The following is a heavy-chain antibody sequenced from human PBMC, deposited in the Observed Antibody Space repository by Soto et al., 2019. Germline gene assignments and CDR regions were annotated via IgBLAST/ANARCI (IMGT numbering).Heavy chain of an antibody. CDR3: AREVEMVTRRIKGAYYYYGMDV. V-gene: IGHV1-2*04. CDR2: INPNSGGT. J-gene: IGHJ6*02. D-gene: IGHD5-18*01. CDR1: GYTFTGCY. Sequence: ASVKVSCKASGYTFTGCYMHWVRQAPGQGLEWMGWINPNSGGTNYAQKFQGWVTMTRDTSISTAYMELSRLRSDDTAVYYCAREVEMVTRRIKGAYYYYGMDVWGQGTTVTVSS.